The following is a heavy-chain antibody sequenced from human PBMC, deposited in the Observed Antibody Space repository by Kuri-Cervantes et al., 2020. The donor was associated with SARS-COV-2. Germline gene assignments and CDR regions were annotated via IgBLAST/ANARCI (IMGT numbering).Heavy chain of an antibody. Sequence: ASVKVSCKASGYTFTGYYIHWVRQAPGQGLEWMGWIYRKSSGTNLAQMFQDRVTMTRDTSTSTVYMELSSLRSEDTAVYYCATPRYSSTPTGAFDIWGQGTMVTVSS. CDR3: ATPRYSSTPTGAFDI. CDR1: GYTFTGYY. V-gene: IGHV1-2*02. D-gene: IGHD6-13*01. CDR2: IYRKSSGT. J-gene: IGHJ3*02.